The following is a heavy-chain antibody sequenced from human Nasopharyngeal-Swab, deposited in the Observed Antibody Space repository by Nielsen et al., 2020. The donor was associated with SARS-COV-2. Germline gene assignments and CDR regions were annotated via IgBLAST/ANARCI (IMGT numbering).Heavy chain of an antibody. D-gene: IGHD3-3*01. CDR2: IIPIFGTA. Sequence: SGKVSCKASGGTFSSYAISWVRQAPGQGLEWMGGIIPIFGTANYAQKFQGRVTITADESTSTAYMELSSLRSEDTAVYYCARNPGYYDFWSGYPNWFDPWGQGTPVTVSS. CDR1: GGTFSSYA. CDR3: ARNPGYYDFWSGYPNWFDP. V-gene: IGHV1-69*13. J-gene: IGHJ5*02.